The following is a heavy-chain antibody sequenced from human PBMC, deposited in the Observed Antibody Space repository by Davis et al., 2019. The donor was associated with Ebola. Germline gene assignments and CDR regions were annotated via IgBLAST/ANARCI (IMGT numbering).Heavy chain of an antibody. J-gene: IGHJ4*02. CDR1: GDSVSSGG. V-gene: IGHV6-1*01. Sequence: HSQTLSLTCAISGDSVSSGGWNWIRHSPSRGLAWLGRPYYSSKWYNDYAVSVKSRITINPDTSKNQFSLQLDSVTPEDTAVYYCARGLLRTGFDYWGQGTLVTVSS. D-gene: IGHD3/OR15-3a*01. CDR3: ARGLLRTGFDY. CDR2: PYYSSKWYN.